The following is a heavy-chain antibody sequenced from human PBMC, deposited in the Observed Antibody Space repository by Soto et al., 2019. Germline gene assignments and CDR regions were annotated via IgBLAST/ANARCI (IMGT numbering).Heavy chain of an antibody. J-gene: IGHJ5*02. Sequence: ASVKVSCKASGGTFSSYGISWVRQSPGQGLEWMGWISAYNGNTNNAQKFQGRVAVTTDTSTSTAYMELMNLRSDDTAVYYCARTSGYSSMDNWCDPWGQGTLVTVSS. CDR1: GGTFSSYG. D-gene: IGHD6-13*01. V-gene: IGHV1-18*01. CDR2: ISAYNGNT. CDR3: ARTSGYSSMDNWCDP.